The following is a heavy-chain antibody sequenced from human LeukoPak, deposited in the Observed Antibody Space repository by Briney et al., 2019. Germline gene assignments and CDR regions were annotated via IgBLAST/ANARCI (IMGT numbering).Heavy chain of an antibody. D-gene: IGHD7-27*01. CDR3: TRDRGSSTLGDY. V-gene: IGHV3-49*04. Sequence: GGSLRLSCTVSGFTFGDYAINWVRQAPGRGLEWVGFIRSKAFGETAEYAASVKGRFTISRDDSKSIAYLQMNSLKTEDTAVYYCTRDRGSSTLGDYWGQGTLVTVSS. CDR2: IRSKAFGETA. J-gene: IGHJ4*02. CDR1: GFTFGDYA.